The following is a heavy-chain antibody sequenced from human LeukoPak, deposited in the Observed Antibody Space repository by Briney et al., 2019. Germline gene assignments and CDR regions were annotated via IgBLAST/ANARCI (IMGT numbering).Heavy chain of an antibody. CDR3: ARTTMVRGTYYMDV. CDR2: VSYSGST. Sequence: PSETLSLTCTVSGGSISSSNYYWGWIRQPPGKGLEWIGSVSYSGSTYYNASLRSRVTISVDTSKNQFSLKLSSVTAADTAVYYCARTTMVRGTYYMDVWGKGTTVTISS. V-gene: IGHV4-39*07. D-gene: IGHD3-10*01. J-gene: IGHJ6*03. CDR1: GGSISSSNYY.